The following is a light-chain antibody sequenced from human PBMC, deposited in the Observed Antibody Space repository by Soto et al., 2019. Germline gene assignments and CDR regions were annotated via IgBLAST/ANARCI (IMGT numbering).Light chain of an antibody. J-gene: IGLJ2*01. V-gene: IGLV1-51*01. Sequence: QSVLTQPPSVSAAPGQKVTISCSGSSSNIGNNYVSWYQQLPGTAPKLLIYDNNKRPSGIPDRFSGSKSGTSATLGITGLQSGAEADYYCGTWDSRLIAVVFGGGTKLTVL. CDR1: SSNIGNNY. CDR3: GTWDSRLIAVV. CDR2: DNN.